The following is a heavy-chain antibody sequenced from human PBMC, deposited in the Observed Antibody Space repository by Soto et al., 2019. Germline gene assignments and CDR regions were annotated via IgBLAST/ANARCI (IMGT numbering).Heavy chain of an antibody. CDR2: IIPIFGTA. J-gene: IGHJ5*02. CDR1: GGAFSSYA. V-gene: IGHV1-69*06. D-gene: IGHD3-3*01. Sequence: SVKVSCKASGGAFSSYAISWVRQAPGRGLEWMGGIIPIFGTANYAQKFQGRVTITADKSTSTAYMELSSLRSEDTAVYYCARAIFGVVPNWFDPWGQGTLVTVSS. CDR3: ARAIFGVVPNWFDP.